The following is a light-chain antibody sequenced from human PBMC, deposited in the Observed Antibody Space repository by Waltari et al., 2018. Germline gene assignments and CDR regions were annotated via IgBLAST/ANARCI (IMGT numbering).Light chain of an antibody. CDR3: STWNNDLGGFVL. CDR1: TSNIPRNF. V-gene: IGLV1-47*01. J-gene: IGLJ2*01. CDR2: RND. Sequence: QSVLTQPPSVSGTSGQTITIPCSGSTSNIPRNFVYWYQQLPGAPPRLLIYRNDQRPSGIPDRFSGSKSGTSASLAISGLRSDDEGDYFCSTWNNDLGGFVLFGEGTRLTVL.